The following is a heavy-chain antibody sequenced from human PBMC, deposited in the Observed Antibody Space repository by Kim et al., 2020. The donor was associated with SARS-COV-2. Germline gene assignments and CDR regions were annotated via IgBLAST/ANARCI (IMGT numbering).Heavy chain of an antibody. D-gene: IGHD6-13*01. CDR3: ANDPRIAAAGTWFSDAFDI. CDR1: GFTFSSYA. J-gene: IGHJ3*02. Sequence: GGSLRLSCAASGFTFSSYAMSWVRQAPGKGLEWVSAISGSGGSTYYADSVKGRFTISRDNSKNTLYLQMNSLRAEDTAVYYCANDPRIAAAGTWFSDAFDIWGQGTMVTVSS. CDR2: ISGSGGST. V-gene: IGHV3-23*01.